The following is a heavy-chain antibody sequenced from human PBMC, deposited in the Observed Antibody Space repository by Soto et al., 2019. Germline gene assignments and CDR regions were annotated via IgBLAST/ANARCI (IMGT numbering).Heavy chain of an antibody. V-gene: IGHV4-59*08. CDR2: IYYSGST. CDR1: GGSISSYY. CDR3: ARHQRYFDWLIDY. J-gene: IGHJ4*02. Sequence: SETLSLTCTVSGGSISSYYWSWIRQPPGKGLEWIGYIYYSGSTNYNPSLKSRVTISVDTSKNQFSLKLSSVTAADTAVYYCARHQRYFDWLIDYWGQGTLDTVSS. D-gene: IGHD3-9*01.